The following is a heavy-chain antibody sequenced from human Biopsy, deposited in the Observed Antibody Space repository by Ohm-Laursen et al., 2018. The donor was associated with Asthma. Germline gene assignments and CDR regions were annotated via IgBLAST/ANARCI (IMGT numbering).Heavy chain of an antibody. CDR3: ARAVDYSHYYGIDV. CDR2: ISVYNGNT. CDR1: GYTFNSAG. J-gene: IGHJ6*02. V-gene: IGHV1-18*01. D-gene: IGHD3-10*01. Sequence: ASVKVSCKTSGYTFNSAGITWVRQAPGQGLEWMGWISVYNGNTKVAQKLQDRVTMITDTSTSTACMELRSLRSDDTAVYFCARAVDYSHYYGIDVWGQETTVTVS.